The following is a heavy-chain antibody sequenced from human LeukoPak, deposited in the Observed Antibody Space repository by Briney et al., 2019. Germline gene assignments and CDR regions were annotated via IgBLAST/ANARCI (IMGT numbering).Heavy chain of an antibody. Sequence: SETLSLTCTVSGGSISSYYWSWIRQPPGKGLEWIGYIYYSGSTNYSPSLKSRVTISVDTSKNQFSLKLSSVTAADTAVYYCARELGRTQDVWGQGTTVTVSS. CDR1: GGSISSYY. V-gene: IGHV4-59*01. J-gene: IGHJ6*02. CDR2: IYYSGST. D-gene: IGHD1-26*01. CDR3: ARELGRTQDV.